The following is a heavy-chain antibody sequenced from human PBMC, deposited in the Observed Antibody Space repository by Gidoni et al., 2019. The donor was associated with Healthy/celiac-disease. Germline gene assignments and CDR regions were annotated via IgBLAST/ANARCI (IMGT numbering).Heavy chain of an antibody. J-gene: IGHJ3*02. D-gene: IGHD3-22*01. CDR1: GGSISSGRYY. Sequence: QVQLQESGPGLVKPSQALALTCTVPGGSISSGRYYWSWIRQPAGKGLEWIGRIYTSGSTNYNPSLKSRVTISVDTSKNQFSLKLSSVTAADTAVYYCARAYYYDSSGFYIWGQGTMVTVSS. CDR2: IYTSGST. V-gene: IGHV4-61*02. CDR3: ARAYYYDSSGFYI.